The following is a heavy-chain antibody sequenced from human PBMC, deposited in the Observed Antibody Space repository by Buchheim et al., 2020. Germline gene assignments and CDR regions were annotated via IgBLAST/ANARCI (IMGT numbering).Heavy chain of an antibody. CDR1: GGSITNYY. D-gene: IGHD2-2*02. CDR2: IYYSGST. CDR3: ARHIPSQYYFDY. Sequence: QVQLQESGPGLMKPSETLSLTCTVSGGSITNYYWNWIRQPPGKRLEWIGYIYYSGSTNYNPSFKSRATKSVDMSRNQFYLKLNSVTAADTAVYYCARHIPSQYYFDYWGRGTL. J-gene: IGHJ4*02. V-gene: IGHV4-59*08.